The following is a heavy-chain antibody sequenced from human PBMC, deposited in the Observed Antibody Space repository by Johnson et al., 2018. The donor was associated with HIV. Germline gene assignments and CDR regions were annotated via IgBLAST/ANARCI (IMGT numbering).Heavy chain of an antibody. Sequence: QVQLVESGGGVVQPGRSLRLSCAASGFTFSSYGMHWVRQAPCKGLEWVAVISYDGSNKYYADSVRGRFTISRDNSKNTLYLQMNSLRAEDTAVYYCARDKGGIVGYDAFDIWGQGTMVTVSS. V-gene: IGHV3-30*19. CDR1: GFTFSSYG. CDR2: ISYDGSNK. D-gene: IGHD1-26*01. CDR3: ARDKGGIVGYDAFDI. J-gene: IGHJ3*02.